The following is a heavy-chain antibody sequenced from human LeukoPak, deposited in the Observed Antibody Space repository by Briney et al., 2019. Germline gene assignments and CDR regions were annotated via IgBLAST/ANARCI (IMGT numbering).Heavy chain of an antibody. CDR1: GFTFSDYD. Sequence: PGGSLRLSCAASGFTFSDYDMNWVRQAPGKGLEWVSSISSSSIYIYYADSVKGRFTISRDNSKNTLYLQMNSLRAEDTAVYYCAKDHDYVWGSYHDHYYFDYWGQGTLVTVSS. CDR3: AKDHDYVWGSYHDHYYFDY. D-gene: IGHD3-16*02. V-gene: IGHV3-21*01. J-gene: IGHJ4*02. CDR2: ISSSSIYI.